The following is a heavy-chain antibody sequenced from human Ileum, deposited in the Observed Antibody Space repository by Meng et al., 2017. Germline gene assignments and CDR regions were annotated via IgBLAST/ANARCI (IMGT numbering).Heavy chain of an antibody. CDR1: GGTFSSYT. CDR2: IIPILGIA. D-gene: IGHD3-3*01. V-gene: IGHV1-69*02. Sequence: QVQLVQSGAEVKKPGSSVKFSCKASGGTFSSYTFSWVRQAPGQGLEWMGRIIPILGIANYAQKFQGRVTITADKSTSTAYMELSSLRSEDTAVYYCARSSLGWPFLPFDYWGQGTLVTVSS. J-gene: IGHJ4*02. CDR3: ARSSLGWPFLPFDY.